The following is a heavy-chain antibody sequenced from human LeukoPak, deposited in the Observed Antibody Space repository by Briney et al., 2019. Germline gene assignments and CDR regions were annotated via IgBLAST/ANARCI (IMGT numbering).Heavy chain of an antibody. CDR3: AKDFGSAWSRLFY. Sequence: GGSLRLSCAASGFTFSSYVMSWVRQAPGKGLEWVSAISGSGDTTYYADSVKGRFSISRDNSKNTLSLQMHTLRAEDTAVYFCAKDFGSAWSRLFYWGQGTLVTVSS. CDR1: GFTFSSYV. V-gene: IGHV3-23*01. D-gene: IGHD6-19*01. J-gene: IGHJ4*02. CDR2: ISGSGDTT.